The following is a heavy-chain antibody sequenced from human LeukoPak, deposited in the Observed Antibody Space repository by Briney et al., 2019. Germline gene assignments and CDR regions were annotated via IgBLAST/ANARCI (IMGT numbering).Heavy chain of an antibody. V-gene: IGHV1-18*04. D-gene: IGHD4-17*01. CDR2: ISGYNGNT. CDR1: GYTFSTFE. J-gene: IGHJ3*02. CDR3: ARFRPYGDYMRDAFDI. Sequence: ASVKVSCKASGYTFSTFEISWVRQAPGQGLEWMGWISGYNGNTNYAQNFQGRVTMTTDTSTSTAYMELTSLRSDDSAIYYCARFRPYGDYMRDAFDIWGQGTMVTVSS.